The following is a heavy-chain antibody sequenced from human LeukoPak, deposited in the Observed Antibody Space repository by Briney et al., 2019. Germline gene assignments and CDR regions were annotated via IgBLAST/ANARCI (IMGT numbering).Heavy chain of an antibody. D-gene: IGHD6-19*01. J-gene: IGHJ6*03. CDR3: ARGSAVAGYNRLGYYYYYMDV. V-gene: IGHV4-34*01. CDR1: GGSFSGYY. Sequence: PSETLSLTCAVYGGSFSGYYWSWIRQPPGKGLEWIGEINHSGSTNYNPSLKSRVTISVDTSKNQFSLKLSSVTAADTAVYYCARGSAVAGYNRLGYYYYYMDVWGKGTTVIVSS. CDR2: INHSGST.